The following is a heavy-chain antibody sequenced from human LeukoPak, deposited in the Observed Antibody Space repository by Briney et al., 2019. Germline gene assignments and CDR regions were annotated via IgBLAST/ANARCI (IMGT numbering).Heavy chain of an antibody. J-gene: IGHJ4*02. CDR1: GFGFSTYD. D-gene: IGHD2-2*01. Sequence: ASVKVSCKASGFGFSTYDINWVRQAAGQGLEWMGWINPKSNNTGFAQRFQGRVTMTTNTPINIAYMELGNLTSEDTAVYFCARGRGFLPAASPFDYWGQGTLVTVSS. V-gene: IGHV1-8*01. CDR2: INPKSNNT. CDR3: ARGRGFLPAASPFDY.